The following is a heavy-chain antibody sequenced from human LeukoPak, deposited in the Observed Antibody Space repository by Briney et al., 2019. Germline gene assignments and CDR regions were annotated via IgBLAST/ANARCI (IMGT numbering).Heavy chain of an antibody. D-gene: IGHD3-16*01. CDR2: IHPNSGGT. CDR1: GYTFTGYY. J-gene: IGHJ4*02. Sequence: ASVKVSCKASGYTFTGYYMHWVRQAPGQGLEWMGWIHPNSGGTNHAQKFQGRVTMTRDTSISTAYMELSRLRSDDTAVYYCAREGDGDFLDYWGQGTLVTVPS. CDR3: AREGDGDFLDY. V-gene: IGHV1-2*02.